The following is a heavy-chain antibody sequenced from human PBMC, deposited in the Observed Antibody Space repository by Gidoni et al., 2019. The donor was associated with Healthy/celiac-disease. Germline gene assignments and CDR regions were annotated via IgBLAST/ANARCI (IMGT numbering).Heavy chain of an antibody. D-gene: IGHD1-26*01. CDR2: INHSGST. Sequence: QVQLQQWGAGLLKPSETLSLTCAVYGGSFSGYYWSWIRQPPGKGLEWIGEINHSGSTNYNPSLKSRVTISVDTSKNQFSLKLSSVTAADTAVYYCARGELLREIYSFDYWGKGTLVTVSS. J-gene: IGHJ4*02. CDR1: GGSFSGYY. V-gene: IGHV4-34*01. CDR3: ARGELLREIYSFDY.